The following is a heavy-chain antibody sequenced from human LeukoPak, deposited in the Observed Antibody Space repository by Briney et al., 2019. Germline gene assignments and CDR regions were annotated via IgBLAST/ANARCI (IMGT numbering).Heavy chain of an antibody. CDR1: GGTFSSYA. D-gene: IGHD3-22*01. J-gene: IGHJ4*02. Sequence: SVKASCKASGGTFSSYAISWVRQAPGQGLEWMGGIIPIFGTANYAQKFQGRVTITADESTSTAYMELSSLRSEDTAVYYCARSPYYYDSSGYPLFDYWGQGTLVTVSS. V-gene: IGHV1-69*01. CDR3: ARSPYYYDSSGYPLFDY. CDR2: IIPIFGTA.